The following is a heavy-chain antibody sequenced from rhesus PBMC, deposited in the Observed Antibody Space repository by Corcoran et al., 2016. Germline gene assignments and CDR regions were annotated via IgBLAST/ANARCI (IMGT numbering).Heavy chain of an antibody. CDR1: GGSISSNS. V-gene: IGHV4-165*01. D-gene: IGHD4-23*01. Sequence: QVQLQESGPELVKPSETPSLTCAVSGGSISSNSRSWIRQPPGKGLEWIGYIGGSSGSPNYNPSLKSRVTISTDTSKNQFSLKLSSVTAADTAVYYCARREVTTGVGDYWGQGVLVTVSS. J-gene: IGHJ4*01. CDR2: IGGSSGSP. CDR3: ARREVTTGVGDY.